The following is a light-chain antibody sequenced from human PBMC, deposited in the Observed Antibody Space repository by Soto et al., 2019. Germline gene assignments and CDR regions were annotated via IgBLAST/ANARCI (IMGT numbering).Light chain of an antibody. V-gene: IGKV1-9*01. Sequence: DIQLTQSPSFLSASVGDRVTLTCRASQGISSYVAWYQQKPGKAPKLLIYAASTLQSGVPSRFSGSGSGTEFTLTISSLQPEDFATYYCQQLNSYPLYTFGQGTKLEIK. CDR1: QGISSY. CDR3: QQLNSYPLYT. J-gene: IGKJ2*01. CDR2: AAS.